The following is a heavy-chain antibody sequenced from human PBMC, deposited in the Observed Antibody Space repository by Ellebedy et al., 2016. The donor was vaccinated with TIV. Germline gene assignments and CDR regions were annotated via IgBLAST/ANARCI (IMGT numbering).Heavy chain of an antibody. Sequence: SETLSLXCAVYGGSFSAHYWSWISQPPGKGLEWIGEVNHSGTTNYNTSLKRRVAMSVDTSKNQFSLKLSSVTAADTAVYYCARTMGYGTSIGYSRDAFDIWGQGTMVTVSS. CDR2: VNHSGTT. CDR1: GGSFSAHY. J-gene: IGHJ3*02. CDR3: ARTMGYGTSIGYSRDAFDI. V-gene: IGHV4-34*01. D-gene: IGHD3-22*01.